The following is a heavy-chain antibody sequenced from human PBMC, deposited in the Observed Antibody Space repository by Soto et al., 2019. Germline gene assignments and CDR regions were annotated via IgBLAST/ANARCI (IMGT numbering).Heavy chain of an antibody. Sequence: QVQLQESGPGLVKPSETLSLTCTVSGGSVSSGSYYWSWIRQPPGKGLEWIGYIYYSGSTNYNPSLKSRVTISVDTSKNQFSLKLSSVTAADTAVYYCARAAKGRHDFWSGYYTITGFDYWGQGTLVTVSS. CDR1: GGSVSSGSYY. CDR3: ARAAKGRHDFWSGYYTITGFDY. J-gene: IGHJ4*02. CDR2: IYYSGST. D-gene: IGHD3-3*01. V-gene: IGHV4-61*01.